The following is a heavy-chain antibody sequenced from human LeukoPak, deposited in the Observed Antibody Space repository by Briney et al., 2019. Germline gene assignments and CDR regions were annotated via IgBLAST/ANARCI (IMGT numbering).Heavy chain of an antibody. CDR3: ARGGGYYDILTGSIDY. D-gene: IGHD3-9*01. CDR1: GFTFSSYS. J-gene: IGHJ4*02. Sequence: PGGSLRLSCAASGFTFSSYSMNWVRQAPGKGLEWVSSISSSSTYIYYAHSVKGRFTISRDNAKNSLYLQMNSLTAEDTAVYYCARGGGYYDILTGSIDYWGQGTLVTVAS. CDR2: ISSSSTYI. V-gene: IGHV3-21*01.